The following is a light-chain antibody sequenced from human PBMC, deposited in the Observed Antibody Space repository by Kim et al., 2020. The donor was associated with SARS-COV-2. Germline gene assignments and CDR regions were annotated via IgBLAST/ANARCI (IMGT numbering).Light chain of an antibody. V-gene: IGLV3-19*01. J-gene: IGLJ1*01. CDR1: SLRSYY. CDR3: NSRDSSGNHYV. Sequence: SSELTQDPAVSVALGQTVRITCQGDSLRSYYARWYQQKPGQAPLLVIYGKNNRPSGIPDRFSGSNSRNTASLTITGAQAEDEADYYCNSRDSSGNHYVFGAGTKVTVL. CDR2: GKN.